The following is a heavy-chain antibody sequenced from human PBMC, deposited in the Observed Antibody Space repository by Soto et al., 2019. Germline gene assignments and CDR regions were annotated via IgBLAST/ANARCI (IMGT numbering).Heavy chain of an antibody. CDR3: AREWGEAAAGTGLDYYYYYMDV. J-gene: IGHJ6*03. CDR2: IYYSGST. V-gene: IGHV4-31*03. Sequence: SETLSLTCTVSGGSISSGGYYWSWIRQHPGKGLEWIGYIYYSGSTYYNPSLKSRVTISVDTSKNQFSLKLSSVTAADTAVYYCAREWGEAAAGTGLDYYYYYMDVWGKGTTVTVSS. D-gene: IGHD6-13*01. CDR1: GGSISSGGYY.